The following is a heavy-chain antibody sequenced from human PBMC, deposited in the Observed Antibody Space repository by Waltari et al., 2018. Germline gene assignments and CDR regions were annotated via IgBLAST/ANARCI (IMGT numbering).Heavy chain of an antibody. J-gene: IGHJ4*02. Sequence: QVQLVQSGPEARKPGASVKVSCKASGYSFTNFGITWVRQAPGQGLEWMERIITYDGTTYLAQKFQGRHTLTVDTSTSTSYLELSSLRSDDTAVYYCARLSGTLVRGVIKRPFDSWGQGTLVTVSS. D-gene: IGHD3-10*02. V-gene: IGHV1-18*01. CDR1: GYSFTNFG. CDR3: ARLSGTLVRGVIKRPFDS. CDR2: IITYDGTT.